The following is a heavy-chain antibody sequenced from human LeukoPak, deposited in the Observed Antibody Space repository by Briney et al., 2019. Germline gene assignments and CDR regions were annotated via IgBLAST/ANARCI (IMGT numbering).Heavy chain of an antibody. CDR3: ARDLTMVRGVSAY. CDR2: ISSSSSYI. V-gene: IGHV3-21*01. Sequence: GGSLRLFCAASGFTFSSYSMNWVRQAPQEGLEWVSSISSSSSYIYYADSVKGRFTISRDNAKNSLYLQMNSLRAEDTAVYYCARDLTMVRGVSAYWGQGTLVTVSS. CDR1: GFTFSSYS. D-gene: IGHD3-10*01. J-gene: IGHJ4*02.